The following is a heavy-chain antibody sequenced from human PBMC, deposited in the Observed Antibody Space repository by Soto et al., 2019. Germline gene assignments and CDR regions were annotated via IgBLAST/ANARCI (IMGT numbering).Heavy chain of an antibody. CDR3: ARGSGVGASTDFDY. D-gene: IGHD1-26*01. CDR2: IIPIFGTA. CDR1: GGTFSSYA. Sequence: GASVKVSCKASGGTFSSYAISWVRQAPGQGLEWMGGIIPIFGTANYAQKFQGRVTITADESTSTAYMELSSLRSEDTAVYYCARGSGVGASTDFDYWGQGTLVTVSS. V-gene: IGHV1-69*13. J-gene: IGHJ4*02.